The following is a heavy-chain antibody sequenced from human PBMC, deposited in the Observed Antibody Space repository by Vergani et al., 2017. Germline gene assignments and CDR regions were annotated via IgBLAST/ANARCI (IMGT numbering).Heavy chain of an antibody. CDR2: ISYDGNFK. Sequence: VQLVESGGGLVQPGGSLRLSCKASGFTFSSYAMHWVRQAPGKGLEWVAVISYDGNFKYYADSVKGRFTISRDNSKNTLYLQMNSLRAEDTAVYYCARDPSGYCSGGSCYELGYFDYWGQGTLVTVSS. D-gene: IGHD2-15*01. V-gene: IGHV3-30-3*01. CDR3: ARDPSGYCSGGSCYELGYFDY. CDR1: GFTFSSYA. J-gene: IGHJ4*02.